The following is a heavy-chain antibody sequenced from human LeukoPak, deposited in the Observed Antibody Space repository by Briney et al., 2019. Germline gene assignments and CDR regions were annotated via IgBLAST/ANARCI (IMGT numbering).Heavy chain of an antibody. CDR1: GYSFTSYW. J-gene: IGHJ5*02. Sequence: GESLKISCQASGYSFTSYWIAWVRQLPGKGLEWMGIIYPGDSDTRYSPSFQGQVTISVDKSISTAYLQWSSLKASDTAIYFCARQSKQQLEDWFDPWGQGTLVTVSS. CDR3: ARQSKQQLEDWFDP. V-gene: IGHV5-51*01. D-gene: IGHD6-13*01. CDR2: IYPGDSDT.